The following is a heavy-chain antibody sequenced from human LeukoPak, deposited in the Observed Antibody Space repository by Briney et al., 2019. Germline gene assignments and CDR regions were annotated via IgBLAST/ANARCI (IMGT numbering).Heavy chain of an antibody. J-gene: IGHJ6*03. D-gene: IGHD3-10*01. CDR1: GGSFSGYY. Sequence: PSETLSLTCAVYGGSFSGYYWSWIRQPPGKGLEWIGEINHSGSTNYNPSLKSRVTISVDTSKNQFSLKLSSVTAADTAVYYCARQRYYYGSGKVMDVWGKGTTVTIPS. CDR3: ARQRYYYGSGKVMDV. V-gene: IGHV4-34*01. CDR2: INHSGST.